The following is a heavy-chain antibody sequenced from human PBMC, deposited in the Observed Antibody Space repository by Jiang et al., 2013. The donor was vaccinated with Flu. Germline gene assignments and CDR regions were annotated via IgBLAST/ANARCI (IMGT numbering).Heavy chain of an antibody. J-gene: IGHJ3*02. CDR2: LHTSGST. Sequence: GLVKPSQTPVPHLHCLWWLHQQLYLLLELDPAARRKGLEWIGRLHTSGSTNYNPSLRSRLTISVDTSKNQFSLKLSSVTAADTAVYYCATDRRNTVAFDIWGQGTMVTVSS. CDR3: ATDRRNTVAFDI. D-gene: IGHD2/OR15-2a*01. V-gene: IGHV4-61*02. CDR1: WLHQQLYLL.